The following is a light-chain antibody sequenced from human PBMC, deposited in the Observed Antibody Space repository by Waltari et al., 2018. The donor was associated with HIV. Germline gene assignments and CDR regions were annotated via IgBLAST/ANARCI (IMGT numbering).Light chain of an antibody. J-gene: IGLJ2*01. V-gene: IGLV2-14*01. Sequence: QSALTQPASVSGSPGQSITIPCSGTSTDIDIYNFVSWYRQFPAKAPQLLISVVNSRPVGIPLRFSGSQSGSAASLTISGLQTDDEADYYCSSYTRSHTLVFGGGTKLTVL. CDR2: VVN. CDR1: STDIDIYNF. CDR3: SSYTRSHTLV.